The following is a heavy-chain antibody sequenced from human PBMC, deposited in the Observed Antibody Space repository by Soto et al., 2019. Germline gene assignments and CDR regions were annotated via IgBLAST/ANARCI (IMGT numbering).Heavy chain of an antibody. CDR3: TTDPISAPGRAYDFWSGYYRSWFDP. CDR2: IKSKTDGGTT. V-gene: IGHV3-15*01. J-gene: IGHJ5*02. D-gene: IGHD3-3*01. Sequence: GGSLRLSCAASGFTFSNAWMSWVRQAPGKGLEWVGRIKSKTDGGTTDYAAPVKGRFTISRDDSKNTLYLQMNSLKTEDTAVYYCTTDPISAPGRAYDFWSGYYRSWFDPWGQGTLVTVSS. CDR1: GFTFSNAW.